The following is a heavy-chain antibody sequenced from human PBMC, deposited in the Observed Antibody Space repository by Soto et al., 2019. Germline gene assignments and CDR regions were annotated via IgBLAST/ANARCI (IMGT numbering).Heavy chain of an antibody. CDR3: ARTGKFYYYDTTGLPFDP. CDR1: GGSISSYY. J-gene: IGHJ5*02. V-gene: IGHV4-59*01. CDR2: LYYGRSA. D-gene: IGHD3-22*01. Sequence: SETLSLTCTVSGGSISSYYCMWIRQPPGKGLESIGYLYYGRSANYNPSLKSRVTLSVDTSTNQCSLTLSSMTAADTAVYYCARTGKFYYYDTTGLPFDPWGPGILVTVSS.